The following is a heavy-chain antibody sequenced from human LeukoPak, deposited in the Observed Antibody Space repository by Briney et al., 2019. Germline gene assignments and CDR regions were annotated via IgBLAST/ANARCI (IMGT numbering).Heavy chain of an antibody. Sequence: GRSLRLSCAASGFTFSSYGMHWVRQAPGKGLEWVAVISYDGSNKYYADSVKGRFTISRDNSKNTLYLQMNSLRAEDTAVYYCAKDIVSTRYYYDSSGYDYWGQGTLVTVSS. CDR3: AKDIVSTRYYYDSSGYDY. CDR1: GFTFSSYG. CDR2: ISYDGSNK. V-gene: IGHV3-30*18. J-gene: IGHJ4*02. D-gene: IGHD3-22*01.